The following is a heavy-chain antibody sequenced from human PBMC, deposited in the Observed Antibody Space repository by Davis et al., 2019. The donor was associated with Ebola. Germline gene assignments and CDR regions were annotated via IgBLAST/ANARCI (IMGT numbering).Heavy chain of an antibody. V-gene: IGHV3-23*01. CDR1: GGTFSNYA. J-gene: IGHJ4*02. Sequence: SCKASGGTFSNYAMSWVRQAPGGGLEWVAGISATGVDKKYADSVRGRFSISRDDSKNTLYLQMDSLRAEDTAVFYCAEGGTNNFLGANWGQGTLVTVSS. D-gene: IGHD4/OR15-4a*01. CDR2: ISATGVDK. CDR3: AEGGTNNFLGAN.